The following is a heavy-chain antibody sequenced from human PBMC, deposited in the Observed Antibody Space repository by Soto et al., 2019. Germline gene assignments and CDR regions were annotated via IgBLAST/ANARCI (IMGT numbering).Heavy chain of an antibody. CDR3: ATLPHYYDSTRFDP. CDR1: GFTFSSYA. Sequence: EVQLLESGGGLVQPGGSLRLSCAASGFTFSSYAMSWVRQAPGKGLEWVSAISGSGGSTYYADSVKGRFTISSDNSKNSLYLQMNSLRAEDTAVYYCATLPHYYDSTRFDPWGQGTLVTVSS. CDR2: ISGSGGST. D-gene: IGHD3-22*01. J-gene: IGHJ5*02. V-gene: IGHV3-23*01.